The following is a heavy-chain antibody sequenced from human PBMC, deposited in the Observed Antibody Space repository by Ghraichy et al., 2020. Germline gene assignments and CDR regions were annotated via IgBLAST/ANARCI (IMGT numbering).Heavy chain of an antibody. CDR1: GFTFKNAW. CDR3: TTGPGYNDWNHY. D-gene: IGHD3-16*01. J-gene: IGHJ4*02. Sequence: GGSLRLSCAASGFTFKNAWMNWVRQAPGKGLEWVGRIKSKADGGTTDYAAPVKGRFTISRDDSEESLYLQMNNVKTEDRAVYYCTTGPGYNDWNHYWGQGTLVTVSS. V-gene: IGHV3-15*05. CDR2: IKSKADGGTT.